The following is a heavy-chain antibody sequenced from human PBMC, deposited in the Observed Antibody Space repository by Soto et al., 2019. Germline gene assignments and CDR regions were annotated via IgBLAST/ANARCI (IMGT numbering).Heavy chain of an antibody. D-gene: IGHD2-2*01. J-gene: IGHJ6*01. Sequence: GESLKISCKGSGYSFTSYWISWVRQMPGKGLEWMGRIDPSDSYTNYSPSFQGHVTISADKSISTAYLQWSSLKASDTAMYYCASSDIVVVPAAQGRHYYYYYGMDVWGQGTTVTVSS. CDR3: ASSDIVVVPAAQGRHYYYYYGMDV. V-gene: IGHV5-10-1*01. CDR2: IDPSDSYT. CDR1: GYSFTSYW.